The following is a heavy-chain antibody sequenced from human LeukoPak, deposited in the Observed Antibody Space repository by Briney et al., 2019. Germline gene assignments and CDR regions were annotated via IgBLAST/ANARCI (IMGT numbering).Heavy chain of an antibody. Sequence: WVSYISSSSSTIYYADSVKGRFTISRDNAKNSLYLQMNSLRAEDTAVYYCARGQVPYGMDVWGQGTAVTVSS. CDR2: ISSSSSTI. CDR3: ARGQVPYGMDV. J-gene: IGHJ6*02. V-gene: IGHV3-48*04.